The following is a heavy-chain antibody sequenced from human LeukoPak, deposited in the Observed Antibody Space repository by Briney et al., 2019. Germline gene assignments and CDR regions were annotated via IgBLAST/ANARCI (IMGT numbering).Heavy chain of an antibody. V-gene: IGHV3-43*01. CDR3: AKKGYGGNSGGAYFDY. CDR2: ISWDGGST. J-gene: IGHJ4*02. CDR1: AFTFDDYT. D-gene: IGHD4-23*01. Sequence: GGSLRLSCAASAFTFDDYTMHWVRQPPGRGLEWVCLISWDGGSTYYADSVKGRFTISRDNSKNSLYLQMSSLRTEDTALYYCAKKGYGGNSGGAYFDYWGQGTLVTVSS.